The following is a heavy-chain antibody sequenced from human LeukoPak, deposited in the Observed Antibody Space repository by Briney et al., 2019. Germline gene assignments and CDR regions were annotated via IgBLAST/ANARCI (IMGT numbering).Heavy chain of an antibody. V-gene: IGHV3-74*01. CDR3: AVRAVGATLDY. J-gene: IGHJ4*02. Sequence: ETLSLTCAVYGGSFSGYYCSWIRQPPGKGLEWVSRINSDGSSTSYADSVKGRFTISRDNAKNTLYLQMNSLRAEDTAVYYCAVRAVGATLDYWGQGTLVTVSS. D-gene: IGHD1-26*01. CDR2: INSDGSST. CDR1: GGSFSGYY.